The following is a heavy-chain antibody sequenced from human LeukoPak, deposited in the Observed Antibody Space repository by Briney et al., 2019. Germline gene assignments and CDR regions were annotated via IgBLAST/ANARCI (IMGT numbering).Heavy chain of an antibody. V-gene: IGHV1-2*02. J-gene: IGHJ5*02. D-gene: IGHD6-13*01. CDR3: AYVAAAGNWFDP. CDR2: INPNSGGT. Sequence: ASVKVSCKASGYTFTSYYMHWVRQAPGQGLEWMGWINPNSGGTNYAQKFQGRVTMTRDTSISTAYMELSRLRSDDTAVYYCAYVAAAGNWFDPWGQGTLVTVSS. CDR1: GYTFTSYY.